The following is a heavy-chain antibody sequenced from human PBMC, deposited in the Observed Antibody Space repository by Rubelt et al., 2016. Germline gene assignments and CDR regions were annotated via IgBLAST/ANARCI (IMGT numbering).Heavy chain of an antibody. D-gene: IGHD2-8*02. J-gene: IGHJ4*02. CDR2: ISSSSSYI. Sequence: VRGAIGKGLEWVSYISSSSSYIYYADSVKGRFTISRDNAKNSLYLQMNSLRAEDTAIYYCAVSGYWGQGTLVTVSS. V-gene: IGHV3-21*01. CDR3: AVSGY.